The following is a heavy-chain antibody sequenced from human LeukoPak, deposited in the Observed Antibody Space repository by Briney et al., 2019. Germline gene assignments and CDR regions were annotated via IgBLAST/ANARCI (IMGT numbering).Heavy chain of an antibody. CDR2: ISGSGGST. J-gene: IGHJ4*02. D-gene: IGHD2-21*01. Sequence: PGGSLRLSCAASGFTFSSYAMSWVRQAPGKGLEWVSAISGSGGSTYYADSVKGRLTISRDISKNTLYLQMNSLRGDDTAVYYCAREENNVVVTSYYFDYWGQGTLVTVSS. V-gene: IGHV3-23*01. CDR1: GFTFSSYA. CDR3: AREENNVVVTSYYFDY.